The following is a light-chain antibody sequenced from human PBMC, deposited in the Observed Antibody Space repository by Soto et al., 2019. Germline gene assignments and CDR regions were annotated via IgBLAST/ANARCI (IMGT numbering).Light chain of an antibody. CDR2: DVT. Sequence: QSALTQPASVSGSPGQSSTVSCTGTSSDVGAYDYVSWYQQHPGKGPKLLIYDVTRRPSGVSNRFSGSQSGNTASLTISGLHVEDEADYYCASYTTSDTLLFGTGTKVTVL. J-gene: IGLJ1*01. CDR3: ASYTTSDTLL. V-gene: IGLV2-14*03. CDR1: SSDVGAYDY.